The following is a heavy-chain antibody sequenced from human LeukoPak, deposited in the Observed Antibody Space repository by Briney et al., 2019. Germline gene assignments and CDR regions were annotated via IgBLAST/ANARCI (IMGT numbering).Heavy chain of an antibody. J-gene: IGHJ5*02. CDR1: GFTFSSYS. Sequence: GGSLRLSCAASGFTFSSYSMSWVRQAPGKGLEWVSYISSSSSTIYYADSVKGRFTISRDNAKNSLYLQMNSLRAEDTAVYYCARDQGYCSSTSCYASWFDPWGQGTLVTVSS. CDR3: ARDQGYCSSTSCYASWFDP. D-gene: IGHD2-2*01. CDR2: ISSSSSTI. V-gene: IGHV3-48*01.